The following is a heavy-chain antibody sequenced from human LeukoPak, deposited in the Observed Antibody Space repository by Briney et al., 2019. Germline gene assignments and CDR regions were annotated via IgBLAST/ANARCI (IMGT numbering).Heavy chain of an antibody. CDR2: IYYSGST. J-gene: IGHJ3*02. Sequence: SETLSLTCTVSGGSISSYYWSWIRQPPGKGLEWIGYIYYSGSTNYNPSLKSRVTISVDTSKNQFSLKLSSVTAADTAVYYCARVGAVAVMRGPAFDIWGQGTIVTVSS. D-gene: IGHD6-19*01. V-gene: IGHV4-59*01. CDR3: ARVGAVAVMRGPAFDI. CDR1: GGSISSYY.